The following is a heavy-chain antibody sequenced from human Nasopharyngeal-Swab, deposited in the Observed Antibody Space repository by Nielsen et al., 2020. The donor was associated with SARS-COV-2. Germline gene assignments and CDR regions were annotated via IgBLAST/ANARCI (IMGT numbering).Heavy chain of an antibody. CDR1: GYSFRTYG. CDR3: AKDLRGPYFL. CDR2: IVGSGDISGSGGNT. D-gene: IGHD2/OR15-2a*01. Sequence: GGSLRLSCVASGYSFRTYGMSWVRQAPGKGLEWVAAIVGSGDISGSGGNTYYADSVKGRFTISRDNSKNTLSLQMNSLRAEDTAVYYCAKDLRGPYFLWGQGTLVTVSS. J-gene: IGHJ4*02. V-gene: IGHV3-23*01.